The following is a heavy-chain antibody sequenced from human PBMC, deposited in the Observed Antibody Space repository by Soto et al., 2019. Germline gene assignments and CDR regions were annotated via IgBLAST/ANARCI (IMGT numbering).Heavy chain of an antibody. CDR3: AKGASYRMFDY. CDR1: EFSFSDYG. CDR2: ISYEGTAK. J-gene: IGHJ4*02. D-gene: IGHD1-26*01. Sequence: GGSLRLSCAASEFSFSDYGMHWVRQAPGKGLEWVAVISYEGTAKYYAGSVKGRFTISRDNSKNTLFLQMNNLRSEDTAVYYCAKGASYRMFDYWGQGTLVTVSS. V-gene: IGHV3-30*18.